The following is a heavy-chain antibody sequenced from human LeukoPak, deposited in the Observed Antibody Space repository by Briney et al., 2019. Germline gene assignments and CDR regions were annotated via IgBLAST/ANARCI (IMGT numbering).Heavy chain of an antibody. CDR2: ISSSSSYI. CDR3: ARAFSGSYSCDAFDI. J-gene: IGHJ3*02. CDR1: GFIVSSNY. V-gene: IGHV3-21*01. Sequence: GGSLRLSCAASGFIVSSNYMSWVRQAPGKGLEWVSSISSSSSYIYYADSVKGRFTISRDNAKNSLYLQMNSLRAEDTAVYYCARAFSGSYSCDAFDIWGQGTMVTVSS. D-gene: IGHD1-26*01.